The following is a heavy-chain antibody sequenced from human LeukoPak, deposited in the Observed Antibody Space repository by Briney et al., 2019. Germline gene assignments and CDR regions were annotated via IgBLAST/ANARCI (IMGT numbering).Heavy chain of an antibody. CDR2: IYYSGST. D-gene: IGHD3-10*01. CDR1: GGSISSYY. V-gene: IGHV4-59*01. CDR3: ARAAGRGSPFDY. J-gene: IGHJ4*02. Sequence: SETLSLTCTVSGGSISSYYWSWIRQPPGKGLEWIGYIYYSGSTNYNPSLKSRVTISVDTSKNQFSLKLSSVTAADTAVYYCARAAGRGSPFDYWGQGTLVTVSS.